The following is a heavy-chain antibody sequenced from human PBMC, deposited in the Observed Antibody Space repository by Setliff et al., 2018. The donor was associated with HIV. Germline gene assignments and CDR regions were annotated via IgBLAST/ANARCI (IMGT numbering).Heavy chain of an antibody. J-gene: IGHJ4*02. CDR1: GFTFGGSA. CDR2: IRSKGYGSAT. V-gene: IGHV3-73*01. D-gene: IGHD1-1*01. CDR3: TRHSTDPWSLLDY. Sequence: PGGSLRLSCAASGFTFGGSAMHWVRQASGKGLEWVGRIRSKGYGSATAYAASVKGRFTISRDDSKNTAYLQMDSLKTEDTAVYYCTRHSTDPWSLLDYWGQGTLVTVSS.